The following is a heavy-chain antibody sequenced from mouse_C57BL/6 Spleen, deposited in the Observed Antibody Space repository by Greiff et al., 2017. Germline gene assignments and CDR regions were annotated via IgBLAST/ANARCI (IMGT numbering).Heavy chain of an antibody. CDR2: IYPSDSET. D-gene: IGHD2-2*01. V-gene: IGHV1-61*01. J-gene: IGHJ4*01. CDR3: ARSYGYPYAMDY. CDR1: GYTFTSYW. Sequence: VQLQQSGAELVRPGSSVKLSCKASGYTFTSYWMDWVKQRPGQGLEWIGNIYPSDSETHYNQKFKDKATLTVDKSSSTAYMQLSSLTSEDSAVYYCARSYGYPYAMDYWGQGTSVTVSS.